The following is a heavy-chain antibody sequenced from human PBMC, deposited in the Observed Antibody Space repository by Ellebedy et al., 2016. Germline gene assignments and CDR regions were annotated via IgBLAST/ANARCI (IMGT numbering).Heavy chain of an antibody. Sequence: GGSLRLXXAASGFIFSDYYMTWIRQAPGKGLEWVSYISSSSSTIYYADSVKGRFTISRDNAKNSLYLQMNSLRDEDTAVYYCARAPLLGLLNYYYGMDVWGQGTTVTVSS. CDR1: GFIFSDYY. V-gene: IGHV3-11*04. CDR3: ARAPLLGLLNYYYGMDV. J-gene: IGHJ6*02. CDR2: ISSSSSTI. D-gene: IGHD2-8*02.